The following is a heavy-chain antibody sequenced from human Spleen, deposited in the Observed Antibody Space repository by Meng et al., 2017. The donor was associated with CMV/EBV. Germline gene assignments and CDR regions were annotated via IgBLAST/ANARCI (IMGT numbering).Heavy chain of an antibody. CDR3: AKKKPPAAFDI. CDR1: GFTFSSLA. J-gene: IGHJ3*02. Sequence: AASGFTFSSLAMTWVRQAPGKGLAWVSAISGSGGSTYYADSVKGRFTISRDNSKNTLYLQMNSLRVEDTAVYYCAKKKPPAAFDIWGQGTMVTVSS. V-gene: IGHV3-23*01. CDR2: ISGSGGST.